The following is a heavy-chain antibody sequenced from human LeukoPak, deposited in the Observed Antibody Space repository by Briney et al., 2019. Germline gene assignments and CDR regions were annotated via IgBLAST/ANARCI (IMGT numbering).Heavy chain of an antibody. CDR1: GFTFRRDT. Sequence: GGSLRLSCAASGFTFRRDTMTWVRQAPGRGLEWVSSVSSNIAYTYYADSLRGRLTISRDNAKNSLYLQVDSLGADDTAVYYCAREGGFYYDSSGDAFDIWGQGTMVTVSS. V-gene: IGHV3-21*01. J-gene: IGHJ3*02. CDR3: AREGGFYYDSSGDAFDI. D-gene: IGHD3-22*01. CDR2: VSSNIAYT.